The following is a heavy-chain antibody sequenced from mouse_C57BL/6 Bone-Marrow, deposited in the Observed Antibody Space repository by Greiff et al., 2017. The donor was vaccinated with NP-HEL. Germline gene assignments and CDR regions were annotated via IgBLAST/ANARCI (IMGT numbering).Heavy chain of an antibody. V-gene: IGHV5-6*02. Sequence: EVMLVESGGDLVKPGGSLKLSCAASGFTFSSYGMSWVRQTPDKRLEWVATISSGGSYTYSPDSVKGRFTISRDNAKNTLYLQMSSLKSEDTAMYYCAKRMITTRYCDVWGTGTTVTVSS. J-gene: IGHJ1*03. D-gene: IGHD2-4*01. CDR2: ISSGGSYT. CDR1: GFTFSSYG. CDR3: AKRMITTRYCDV.